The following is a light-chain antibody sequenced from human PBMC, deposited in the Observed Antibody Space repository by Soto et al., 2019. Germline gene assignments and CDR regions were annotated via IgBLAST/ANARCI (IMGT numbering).Light chain of an antibody. CDR1: RTISGY. CDR3: QQTYSTPGT. J-gene: IGKJ1*01. CDR2: AAS. Sequence: DIQMTQSPSSLSASVGARVTITCRASRTISGYVNWYQQRPGEAPNLLIYAASSLQSGVPSRFRGSGSGTDFTLTINSLQPEDFATFYCQQTYSTPGTFGQGTKVEIK. V-gene: IGKV1-39*01.